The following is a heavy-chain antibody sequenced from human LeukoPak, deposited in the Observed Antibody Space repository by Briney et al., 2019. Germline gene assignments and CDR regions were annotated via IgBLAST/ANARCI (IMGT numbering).Heavy chain of an antibody. J-gene: IGHJ3*02. D-gene: IGHD1-26*01. CDR3: ARAGGLVGATNDAFDI. Sequence: SETLSLTCTVSGGSISSYYWSWIRQPPGKGLEWIGYIYYSGSTNYNPSLKSRVTISVDTSKNQFSLKLSSVTAADTAVYYCARAGGLVGATNDAFDIWGQGTMVTVFS. V-gene: IGHV4-59*01. CDR1: GGSISSYY. CDR2: IYYSGST.